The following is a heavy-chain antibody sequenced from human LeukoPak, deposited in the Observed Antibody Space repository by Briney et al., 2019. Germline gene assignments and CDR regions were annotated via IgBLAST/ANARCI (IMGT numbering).Heavy chain of an antibody. D-gene: IGHD6-13*01. CDR3: ARDAPAAGSSY. V-gene: IGHV4-38-2*02. CDR1: GYSISGGYY. CDR2: IYHSGGT. J-gene: IGHJ4*02. Sequence: LETLSLTCTVSGYSISGGYYWGWIGQPPGKGLEWIGSIYHSGGTSYNPSLKSRVTISEDTSKNRFSLRLSSVTAAAPAVHSCARDAPAAGSSYWGQGTVATVTA.